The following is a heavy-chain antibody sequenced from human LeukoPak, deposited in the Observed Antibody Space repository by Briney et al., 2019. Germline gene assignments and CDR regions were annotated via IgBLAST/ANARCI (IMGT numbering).Heavy chain of an antibody. CDR2: INPDGSKK. Sequence: GGSLRLSCAASGFTFSSYAMSWVRQAPGRGLERVAIINPDGSKKYYMDSVKGRFTISRDYVKNSLYLQMDSLRAEDTAVYYCARDSAYSAFDYWGQGALVTVSS. J-gene: IGHJ4*02. CDR1: GFTFSSYA. CDR3: ARDSAYSAFDY. V-gene: IGHV3-7*01. D-gene: IGHD4-11*01.